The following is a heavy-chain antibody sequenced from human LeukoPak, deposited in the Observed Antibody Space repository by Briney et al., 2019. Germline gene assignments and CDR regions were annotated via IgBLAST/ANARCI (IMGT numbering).Heavy chain of an antibody. CDR2: ISGSGFST. V-gene: IGHV3-23*01. CDR1: GFTFSSYG. CDR3: ARDYSLSMLSSYYDSSGYDY. Sequence: PGGSLRLSCAASGFTFSSYGMSWVRQAPGKGLEWVSTISGSGFSTYYADSVKGRFPISRDNSKNTLYLQMNSLRAEDTAVYYCARDYSLSMLSSYYDSSGYDYWGQGTLVTVSS. J-gene: IGHJ4*02. D-gene: IGHD3-22*01.